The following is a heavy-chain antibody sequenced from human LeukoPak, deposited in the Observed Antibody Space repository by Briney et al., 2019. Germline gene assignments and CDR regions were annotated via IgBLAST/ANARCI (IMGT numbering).Heavy chain of an antibody. J-gene: IGHJ6*02. D-gene: IGHD3-22*01. CDR1: GYTFTGYY. Sequence: GASVKVSCKASGYTFTGYYMHWVRQAPGQGLEWMGWINPNSGGTNYAQKFQGRVTMTRDTSISTAYMELSRLRSDDTAVYYCARDPYYYDSSGRYYYYYGMDVWGQGTTVTVSS. CDR2: INPNSGGT. V-gene: IGHV1-2*02. CDR3: ARDPYYYDSSGRYYYYYGMDV.